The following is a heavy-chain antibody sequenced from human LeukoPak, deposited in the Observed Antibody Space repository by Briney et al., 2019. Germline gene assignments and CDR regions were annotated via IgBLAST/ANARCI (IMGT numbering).Heavy chain of an antibody. CDR3: ARGPRTTGTTYYYYGMDV. J-gene: IGHJ6*04. CDR2: IIPIFGTA. Sequence: ASVKVSCKASGGTFSSYAISWVRQAPGQGLEWMGGIIPIFGTANYAQKSQGRVTITADKSTSTAYMELSSLRSEDAAVYYCARGPRTTGTTYYYYGMDVWGKGTTVTVSS. CDR1: GGTFSSYA. D-gene: IGHD1-1*01. V-gene: IGHV1-69*06.